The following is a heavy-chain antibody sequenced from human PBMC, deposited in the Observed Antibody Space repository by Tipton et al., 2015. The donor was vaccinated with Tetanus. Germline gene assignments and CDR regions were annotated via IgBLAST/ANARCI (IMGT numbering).Heavy chain of an antibody. CDR2: THYSGNT. J-gene: IGHJ6*02. V-gene: IGHV4-59*01. CDR3: ARDRGLTTGGGIGMDV. Sequence: LRLSCTVSGGSISSYYCSWVRQPPGKGLEWIGHTHYSGNTNYNSSLWSRVTISLDTSKNQFSLKLSSVTAADTAVYYCARDRGLTTGGGIGMDVWGQGTTVTVSS. CDR1: GGSISSYY. D-gene: IGHD4-17*01.